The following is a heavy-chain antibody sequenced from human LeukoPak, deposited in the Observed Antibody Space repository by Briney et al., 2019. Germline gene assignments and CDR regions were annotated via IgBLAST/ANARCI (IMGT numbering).Heavy chain of an antibody. Sequence: GGSLRLSCEASGFTFSSYAMSWVRQAPGKGLDWVSAISGSGGSTYYADSVKGRFTISRDNSKNTLYLQMNSLRAEDTAVYYCAKDISGGSCFDYWGQGTLVTVSS. CDR3: AKDISGGSCFDY. J-gene: IGHJ4*02. CDR1: GFTFSSYA. V-gene: IGHV3-23*01. D-gene: IGHD2-15*01. CDR2: ISGSGGST.